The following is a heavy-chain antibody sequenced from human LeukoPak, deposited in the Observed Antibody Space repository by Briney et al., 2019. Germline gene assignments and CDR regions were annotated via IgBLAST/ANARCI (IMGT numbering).Heavy chain of an antibody. CDR3: ASCREGYNWLDY. J-gene: IGHJ4*02. CDR2: IYRGGDT. D-gene: IGHD5-24*01. Sequence: GGSLRLSCAASGFTLSAYSMNWVRQAPGKGLEWVSVIYRGGDTYYADSVKGRFTISRDNSKNTLYLQMNSLRAEDTAVYYCASCREGYNWLDYWGQGTRVIVSS. V-gene: IGHV3-53*01. CDR1: GFTLSAYS.